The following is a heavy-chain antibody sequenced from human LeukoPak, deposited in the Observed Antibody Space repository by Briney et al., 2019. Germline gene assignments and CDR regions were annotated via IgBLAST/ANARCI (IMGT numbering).Heavy chain of an antibody. CDR1: GYTFTKYA. CDR3: ARAARYCSGGSCFSPRTFDI. V-gene: IGHV7-4-1*02. Sequence: ASVKVSCKASGYTFTKYAMNWVRQAPGQGLEWMGWITTDTGHPTYAQGSTGRFVFSLDTSVTTAYLQITNLEAEDTAMYYCARAARYCSGGSCFSPRTFDIWGQGTMVTVSS. D-gene: IGHD2-15*01. CDR2: ITTDTGHP. J-gene: IGHJ3*02.